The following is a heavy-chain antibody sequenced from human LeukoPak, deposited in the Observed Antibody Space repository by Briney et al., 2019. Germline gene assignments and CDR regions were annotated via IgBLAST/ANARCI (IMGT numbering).Heavy chain of an antibody. CDR3: ARRYSGSHFDY. V-gene: IGHV4-31*03. J-gene: IGHJ4*02. CDR1: RGSINSGGYY. Sequence: SETLSLTCTVSRGSINSGGYYWTWIRQHPEKGLEWIGYIYYTGTTYYNPSLKSRVTISVDTSKNQFSLKLTSVTAADTAVYYCARRYSGSHFDYWGQGTLVTVSS. CDR2: IYYTGTT. D-gene: IGHD1-26*01.